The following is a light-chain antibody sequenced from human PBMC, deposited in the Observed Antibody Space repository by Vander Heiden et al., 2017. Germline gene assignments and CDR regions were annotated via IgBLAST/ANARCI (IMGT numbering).Light chain of an antibody. CDR1: QSVSSSY. V-gene: IGKV3-20*01. Sequence: EIVLTQSPGTLSLSPGERATISCRASQSVSSSYLAWYQQKPGQAPRLLIYDTSSRATGIPDRFSGGGSGTDFTLTISRLEPEDFAVYYCQQYGSSPQTFGQGTKVEIK. J-gene: IGKJ1*01. CDR2: DTS. CDR3: QQYGSSPQT.